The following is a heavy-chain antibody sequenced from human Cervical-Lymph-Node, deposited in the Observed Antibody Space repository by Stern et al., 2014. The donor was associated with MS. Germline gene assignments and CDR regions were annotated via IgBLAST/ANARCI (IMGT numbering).Heavy chain of an antibody. CDR3: ARDDVSSPVVPAAIPFDY. Sequence: EVQLVESGGGLVQPGGSLRLSCAGTGFTFNTYAMNWVRQAPGKGLEWVSYISSNRGTIFYADSVKGRFTISRDNAKNLLYLHMNSLTAEDTAVYYCARDDVSSPVVPAAIPFDYWGQGTLVTVSS. D-gene: IGHD2-2*01. J-gene: IGHJ4*02. CDR1: GFTFNTYA. CDR2: ISSNRGTI. V-gene: IGHV3-48*01.